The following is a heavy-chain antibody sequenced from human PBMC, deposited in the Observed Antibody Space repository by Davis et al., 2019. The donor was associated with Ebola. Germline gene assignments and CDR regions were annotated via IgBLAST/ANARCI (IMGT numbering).Heavy chain of an antibody. J-gene: IGHJ3*02. CDR1: GFTFSSYW. Sequence: PGGSLRLSCAASGFTFSSYWMSWVRQAPGKGLEWVANIKQDGSEKYYVDSVKGRFTISRDNSKNTLYLQMNSLRAEDTAVYYCAKDHGIAVAARDAFDIWGQGTMVTVSS. D-gene: IGHD6-19*01. CDR2: IKQDGSEK. CDR3: AKDHGIAVAARDAFDI. V-gene: IGHV3-7*03.